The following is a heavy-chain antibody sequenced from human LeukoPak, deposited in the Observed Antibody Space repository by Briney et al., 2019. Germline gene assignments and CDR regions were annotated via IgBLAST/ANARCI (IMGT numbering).Heavy chain of an antibody. D-gene: IGHD1-26*01. J-gene: IGHJ4*02. CDR1: GFTFSSSA. V-gene: IGHV3-53*01. CDR2: IYSGGST. Sequence: GGSPRLSCAASGFTFSSSAMSRVRQAPGKGLEWVSVIYSGGSTYYADSVKGRFTISRDNSKNTLYLQMNSLRAEDTAVFYCARLGVGATDDYWGQGTLVTVSS. CDR3: ARLGVGATDDY.